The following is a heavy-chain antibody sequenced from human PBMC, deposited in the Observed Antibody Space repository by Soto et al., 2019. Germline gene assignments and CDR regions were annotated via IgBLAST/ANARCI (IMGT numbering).Heavy chain of an antibody. J-gene: IGHJ4*02. V-gene: IGHV3-21*01. CDR3: ARDSGGGSYRF. D-gene: IGHD1-26*01. CDR1: GFTFSSYS. CDR2: ISSSSSYI. Sequence: GGSLRLSCAASGFTFSSYSMNWVRQAPGKGLEWVSSISSSSSYIYYADSVEGRFTISRDNAKNSLYLQMNSLRAEDTAVYYCARDSGGGSYRFWGQGTLVTVSS.